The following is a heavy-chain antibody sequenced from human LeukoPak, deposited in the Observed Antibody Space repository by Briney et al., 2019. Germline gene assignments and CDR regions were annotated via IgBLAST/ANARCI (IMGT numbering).Heavy chain of an antibody. V-gene: IGHV4-61*05. CDR2: IYTSGST. Sequence: KSSETLSLTCTVSGGSISSSSYYWGWIRQPPGKGLEWIGRIYTSGSTNYNPSLKSRVTMSVDTSKNQFSLKLSSVTAADTAVYYCASDLWPLYDYVWGSYRCWGQGTLVTVSS. CDR1: GGSISSSSYY. D-gene: IGHD3-16*02. CDR3: ASDLWPLYDYVWGSYRC. J-gene: IGHJ4*02.